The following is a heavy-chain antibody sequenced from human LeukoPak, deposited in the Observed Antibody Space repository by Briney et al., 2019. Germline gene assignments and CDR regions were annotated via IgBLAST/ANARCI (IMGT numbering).Heavy chain of an antibody. CDR3: ARGEDYYGSGSYIDY. J-gene: IGHJ4*02. D-gene: IGHD3-10*01. Sequence: GASVKVSCKASGYTFTSYYMHWVRQAPGQGLEWMGIINPSGGSTNYAQKFQGRVTMTRDTSTITVYMELSSLRSDDTAVYYCARGEDYYGSGSYIDYWGQGTLVTVSS. CDR1: GYTFTSYY. CDR2: INPSGGST. V-gene: IGHV1-46*01.